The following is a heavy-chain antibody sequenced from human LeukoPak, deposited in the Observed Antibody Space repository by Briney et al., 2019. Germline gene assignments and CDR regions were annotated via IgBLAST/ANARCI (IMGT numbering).Heavy chain of an antibody. V-gene: IGHV1-69*05. CDR3: AIRGYSYGFEIDY. D-gene: IGHD5-18*01. CDR2: IIPIFGTA. CDR1: GGTFSSYA. Sequence: GGSVEVSCKASGGTFSSYAISWVRQAPGQGLEWMGGIIPIFGTANYAQKFQGRVTITTDESTSTAYMELSSLRSEDTAVYYCAIRGYSYGFEIDYWGQGTLVTVSS. J-gene: IGHJ4*02.